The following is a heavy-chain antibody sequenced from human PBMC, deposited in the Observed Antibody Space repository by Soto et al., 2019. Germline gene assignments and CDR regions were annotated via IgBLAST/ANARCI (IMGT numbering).Heavy chain of an antibody. CDR1: GGSVSSGSYY. D-gene: IGHD5-12*01. CDR2: IYYSGST. CDR3: ARDGDGYNY. J-gene: IGHJ4*02. V-gene: IGHV4-61*01. Sequence: PSETLSLTCTVSGGSVSSGSYYWSWIRQPPGKGLEWIGYIYYSGSTNYNPSPKSRATISADTSKTQFSLKLSSVTAADTAVYYCARDGDGYNYWGQGTLVTVSS.